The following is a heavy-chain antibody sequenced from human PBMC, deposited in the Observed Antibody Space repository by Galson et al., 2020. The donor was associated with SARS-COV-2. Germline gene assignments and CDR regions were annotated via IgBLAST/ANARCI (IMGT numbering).Heavy chain of an antibody. CDR3: ARDPSDYYYGLGSYYNAPYYYYYMDV. CDR1: GGSISSSSYY. D-gene: IGHD3-10*01. CDR2: IYYSGST. V-gene: IGHV4-39*07. J-gene: IGHJ6*03. Sequence: SQTLSLTCTVSGGSISSSSYYWGWIRQPPGKGLEWIGSIYYSGSTYYNPSLKSRVTISVDTSKNQFSLKLSSVTAADTAGYYCARDPSDYYYGLGSYYNAPYYYYYMDVWGTGTTVTVSS.